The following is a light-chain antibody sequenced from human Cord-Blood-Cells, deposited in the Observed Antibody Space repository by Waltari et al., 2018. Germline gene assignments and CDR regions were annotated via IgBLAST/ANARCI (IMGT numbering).Light chain of an antibody. CDR2: GVS. CDR3: CSYAGSYTNWV. Sequence: QSALTQPRSVSGSPGQSVTISCTGTSSDVGGYNYVPWYQQHPGKAPKLMIYGVSKRPSGVPDRFSGSKSGNTASLTISGLQAEDEADYYCCSYAGSYTNWVFGGGTKLTVL. V-gene: IGLV2-11*01. J-gene: IGLJ3*02. CDR1: SSDVGGYNY.